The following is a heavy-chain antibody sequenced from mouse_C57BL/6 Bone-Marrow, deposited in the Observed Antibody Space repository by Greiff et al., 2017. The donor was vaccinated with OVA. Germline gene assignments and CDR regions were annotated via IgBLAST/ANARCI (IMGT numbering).Heavy chain of an antibody. CDR3: AKRWDDVYSLGDY. J-gene: IGHJ4*01. D-gene: IGHD2-3*01. CDR2: IWRGGST. Sequence: VQLQQSGPGLVQPSQSLSITCTVSGFSLTSYGVHWVRQSPGKGLEWLGVIWRGGSTDYNAAFMSRLSITKDNSKSQVFFKMNSLQADDTAIYYGAKRWDDVYSLGDYWGQGTSVTVSS. CDR1: GFSLTSYG. V-gene: IGHV2-5*01.